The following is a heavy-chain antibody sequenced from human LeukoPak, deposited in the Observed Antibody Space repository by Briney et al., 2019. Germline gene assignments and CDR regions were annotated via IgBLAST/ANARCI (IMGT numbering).Heavy chain of an antibody. J-gene: IGHJ6*03. D-gene: IGHD2-2*01. Sequence: GGSLRLSCAASGFTFSSYWMSWVRQAPGKGLEWVANIKQDGSEKYYVESVKGRFTISRDNAKNTLYLQMNSLRAEDTAVYYCARCVVPGYYMDVWGKGTTVTVSS. CDR2: IKQDGSEK. CDR1: GFTFSSYW. CDR3: ARCVVPGYYMDV. V-gene: IGHV3-7*01.